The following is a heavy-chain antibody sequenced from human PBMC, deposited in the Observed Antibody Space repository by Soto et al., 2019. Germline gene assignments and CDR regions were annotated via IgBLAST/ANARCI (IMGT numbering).Heavy chain of an antibody. CDR1: GGSISSSNW. J-gene: IGHJ3*02. CDR2: IYHSGST. Sequence: LSLTCAVPGGSISSSNWRSWVLQPPGQGLEWTGEIYHSGSTNYNPSPKSRVTISVDKSKNQFSMKLSSVTAACTAVYYCARSVIVPAAPEHAFDIWGQGTMVTVSS. D-gene: IGHD2-2*01. CDR3: ARSVIVPAAPEHAFDI. V-gene: IGHV4-4*02.